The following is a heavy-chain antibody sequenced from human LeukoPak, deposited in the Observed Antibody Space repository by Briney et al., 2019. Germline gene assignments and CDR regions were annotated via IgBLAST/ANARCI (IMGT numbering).Heavy chain of an antibody. CDR3: ARLHLVSSGWYPMADS. J-gene: IGHJ4*02. CDR2: IYTSGST. D-gene: IGHD6-19*01. V-gene: IGHV4-4*07. Sequence: PSETLSLTCTVSGGSISSYYWSWIRQPAGKGLEWIGRIYTSGSTNYNPSLKSRVTMSVDTSKNQFSLKLSSVTAADTAVYYCARLHLVSSGWYPMADSWGQGTLVTVSS. CDR1: GGSISSYY.